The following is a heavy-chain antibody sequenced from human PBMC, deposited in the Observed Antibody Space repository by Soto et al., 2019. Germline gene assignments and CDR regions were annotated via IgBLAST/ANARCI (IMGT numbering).Heavy chain of an antibody. CDR2: ISYDGSNK. V-gene: IGHV3-30-3*01. J-gene: IGHJ5*02. Sequence: LRHSCAASGFTFSSYAMHWVRQAPGKGLEWVAVISYDGSNKYYADSVKGRFTISRDNSKNTLYLQMNSLRAEDTAVYYCARDPFPSNYYDSSGYYYVHNWFDPWGQGTLVTVSS. CDR3: ARDPFPSNYYDSSGYYYVHNWFDP. CDR1: GFTFSSYA. D-gene: IGHD3-22*01.